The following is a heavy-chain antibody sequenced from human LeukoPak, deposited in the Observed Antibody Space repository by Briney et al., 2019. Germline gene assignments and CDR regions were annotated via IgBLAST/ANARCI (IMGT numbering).Heavy chain of an antibody. Sequence: GGSLRLSCAASGFTFSDYYMSWIRQAPGKGLEWVSYISRSGSTIYYADSVKGRFTISRDNAKNSLYLQMNSLRAEDTAVYYCARGPDIVATMAFDYWGQGTLVTVSS. CDR1: GFTFSDYY. CDR2: ISRSGSTI. D-gene: IGHD5-12*01. J-gene: IGHJ4*02. CDR3: ARGPDIVATMAFDY. V-gene: IGHV3-11*01.